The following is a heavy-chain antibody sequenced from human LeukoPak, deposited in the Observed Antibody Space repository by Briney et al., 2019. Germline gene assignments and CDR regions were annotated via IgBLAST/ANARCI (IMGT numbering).Heavy chain of an antibody. J-gene: IGHJ4*02. Sequence: GGSLRLSCAASGFTFSSYSMNWVRQAPGKGLEWVSSISSSSSYIYYADSVKGRFTISRDNAKNSLYLQMNSLRAEDTAVYYCARAGGAVAGLYYFDYWGQRTLVTVSS. CDR3: ARAGGAVAGLYYFDY. V-gene: IGHV3-21*01. CDR2: ISSSSSYI. CDR1: GFTFSSYS. D-gene: IGHD6-19*01.